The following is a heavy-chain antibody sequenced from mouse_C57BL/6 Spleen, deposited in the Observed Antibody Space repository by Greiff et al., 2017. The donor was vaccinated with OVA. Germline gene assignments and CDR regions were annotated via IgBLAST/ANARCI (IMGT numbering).Heavy chain of an antibody. Sequence: QVQLQQPGAELVKPGASVKLSCKASGYTFTSYWMQWVKQRPGQGLEWIGEIDPSDSYTNYNQKFKGKATLTVDTSSSTSYMQRSRLTSEDSAVYYGARREITNFAYWGQGTLVTVSA. CDR3: ARREITNFAY. D-gene: IGHD1-1*01. J-gene: IGHJ3*01. CDR2: IDPSDSYT. V-gene: IGHV1-50*01. CDR1: GYTFTSYW.